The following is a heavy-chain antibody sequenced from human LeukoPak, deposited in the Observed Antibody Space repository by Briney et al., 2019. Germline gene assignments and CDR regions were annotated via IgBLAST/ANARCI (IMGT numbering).Heavy chain of an antibody. CDR1: GGSISSYY. D-gene: IGHD3-9*01. CDR3: ASTYYDILTGYYRRPHDAFDI. J-gene: IGHJ3*02. CDR2: IYYSGST. Sequence: PSETLSLTCTVSGGSISSYYWSWIRQPPGKGLEWIGYIYYSGSTNYNPSLKSRVTISVDTSKNQFSLKLSSVTAADTAVYYCASTYYDILTGYYRRPHDAFDIWGQGTMVTVSS. V-gene: IGHV4-59*08.